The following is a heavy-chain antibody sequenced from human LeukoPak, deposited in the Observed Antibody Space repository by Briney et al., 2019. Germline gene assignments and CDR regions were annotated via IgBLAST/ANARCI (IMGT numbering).Heavy chain of an antibody. Sequence: SVKVSCKASGGTFISYAISWVRQAPGQGLEWMGGIIPIFGTANYAQKFQGRVTITTDESTSTAYMELSSLRSEDTAVYYCARGVSSGSYLNWFDPWGQGTLVTVSS. CDR2: IIPIFGTA. CDR3: ARGVSSGSYLNWFDP. D-gene: IGHD3-10*01. CDR1: GGTFISYA. V-gene: IGHV1-69*05. J-gene: IGHJ5*02.